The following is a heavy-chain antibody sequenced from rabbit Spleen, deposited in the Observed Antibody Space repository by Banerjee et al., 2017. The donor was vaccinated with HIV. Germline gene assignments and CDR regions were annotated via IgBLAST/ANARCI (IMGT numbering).Heavy chain of an antibody. V-gene: IGHV1S45*01. CDR2: INTATAKG. CDR3: ARDWSSYGWNFGW. D-gene: IGHD6-1*01. J-gene: IGHJ3*01. Sequence: QEQLEESGGGLVKPEGSLTLTCKASGFSFSDRDVMCWVRQAPGKGLEWIACINTATAKGVYASWVNGRFTISKTSSTTVTLQMTSLTAADTATYFCARDWSSYGWNFGWWGQGTLVTVS. CDR1: GFSFSDRDV.